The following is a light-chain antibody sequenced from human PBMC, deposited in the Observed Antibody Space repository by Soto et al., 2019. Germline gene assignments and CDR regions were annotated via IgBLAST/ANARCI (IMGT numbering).Light chain of an antibody. CDR3: QQYFRASWS. Sequence: DIVMTQSPDSLAVSLAERATINCKSSQSVLYSSINKNYLTWYQQKPGQPPRLLIYWAYGRESGVPDRFSGSGSWTDFTLTISSLQAEGVSVDYCQQYFRASWSFRPGAKVVSK. V-gene: IGKV4-1*01. CDR2: WAY. CDR1: QSVLYSSINKNY. J-gene: IGKJ3*01.